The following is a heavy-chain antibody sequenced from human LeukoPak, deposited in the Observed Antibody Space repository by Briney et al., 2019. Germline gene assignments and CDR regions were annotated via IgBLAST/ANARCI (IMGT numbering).Heavy chain of an antibody. J-gene: IGHJ6*02. V-gene: IGHV3-21*01. CDR1: GFTFSSYS. Sequence: GGSLRLSCAATGFTFSSYSMNWVRQARGKGVEWVSSISSSSSYIYYADSVKGRFTISRDNAKNSLYLQMNSLRAEDTAVYYCARDLHGVAALYYYYGMDVWGQGTTVTVSS. CDR2: ISSSSSYI. D-gene: IGHD2-15*01. CDR3: ARDLHGVAALYYYYGMDV.